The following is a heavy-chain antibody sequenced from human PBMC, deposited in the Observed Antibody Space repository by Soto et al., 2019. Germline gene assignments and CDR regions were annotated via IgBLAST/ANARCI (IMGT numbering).Heavy chain of an antibody. Sequence: GGSLRLSCAASGFTFSSYGMHWVRQAPGKGLEWVAVIWYDGSNKYYADSVKGRFTISRDNSKNTLYLQMNSLRAEDTAVYYCARDVRGRATGRQHTDYFDYWGQGTLVTVSS. CDR2: IWYDGSNK. CDR1: GFTFSSYG. CDR3: ARDVRGRATGRQHTDYFDY. V-gene: IGHV3-33*01. J-gene: IGHJ4*02. D-gene: IGHD1-1*01.